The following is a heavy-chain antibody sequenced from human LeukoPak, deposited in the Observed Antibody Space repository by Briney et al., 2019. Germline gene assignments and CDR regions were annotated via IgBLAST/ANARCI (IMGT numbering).Heavy chain of an antibody. CDR2: IIPIFGTA. D-gene: IGHD6-19*01. CDR1: GGTFSSYA. V-gene: IGHV1-69*13. Sequence: ASVKVSCKASGGTFSSYAISWVRQAPGQGLEWMGGIIPIFGTANYAQKFQGRVTITADESTSTAYMELSSLRSEDTAVYYCARDEGMISSGWTYYYYGMDVWGQGTTVTVSS. CDR3: ARDEGMISSGWTYYYYGMDV. J-gene: IGHJ6*02.